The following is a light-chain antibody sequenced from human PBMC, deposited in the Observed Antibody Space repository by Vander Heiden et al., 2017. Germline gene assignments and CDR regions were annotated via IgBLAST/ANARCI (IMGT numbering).Light chain of an antibody. CDR3: QQEHSNPRT. V-gene: IGKV4-1*01. CDR2: WAS. J-gene: IGKJ1*01. CDR1: QSVLHRYNNKDH. Sequence: DRERTQSPDTVALSVGGSATNSSKSSQSVLHRYNNKDHLAWYQQKPGQPPKVLIYWASSRDSGVPDRFSGSGSGTDFIFTINNQQDEDVAVYYCQQEHSNPRTFGQGTKVEIK.